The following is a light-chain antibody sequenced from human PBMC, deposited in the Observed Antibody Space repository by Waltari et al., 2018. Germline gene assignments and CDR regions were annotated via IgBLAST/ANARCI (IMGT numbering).Light chain of an antibody. CDR1: QSIASY. J-gene: IGKJ2*01. Sequence: DIQMTQSPSSLSASVGDRVTINCRASQSIASYLNWYQQKPGKAPKLLIYAASTLQSGVPSRFSGSGSGTDFTLTISTLQPEDFATYYCQQSYSPLLYTFGQGTKVEIK. V-gene: IGKV1-39*01. CDR2: AAS. CDR3: QQSYSPLLYT.